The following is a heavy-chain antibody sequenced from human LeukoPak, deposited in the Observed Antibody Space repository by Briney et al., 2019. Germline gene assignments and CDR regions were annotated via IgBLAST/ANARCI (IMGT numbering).Heavy chain of an antibody. Sequence: SETLSLTCTVSGGSISSGGYYWSWIRQHPGQGLEWIGYIYYSGSTYYNPSLKSRVTISVDTSKNQFSLKLSSVTAADTAVYYCARDRGSGSYAFDIWGQGTMVTVSS. CDR3: ARDRGSGSYAFDI. J-gene: IGHJ3*02. CDR2: IYYSGST. CDR1: GGSISSGGYY. V-gene: IGHV4-31*03. D-gene: IGHD3-10*01.